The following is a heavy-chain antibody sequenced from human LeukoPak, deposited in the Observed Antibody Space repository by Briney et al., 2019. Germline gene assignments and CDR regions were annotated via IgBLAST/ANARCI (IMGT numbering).Heavy chain of an antibody. Sequence: PSETLSLTCTVSGGSISSYYWSWIRQPPGKGLEWIGYIYYSGSTNYNPSLKSRVTISVDTSKNQFSLKLSSVTAADTAVYYCARLPVSGYYYYYYGMDVWGQGTTVTVSS. V-gene: IGHV4-59*08. CDR3: ARLPVSGYYYYYYGMDV. CDR2: IYYSGST. D-gene: IGHD3-3*01. CDR1: GGSISSYY. J-gene: IGHJ6*02.